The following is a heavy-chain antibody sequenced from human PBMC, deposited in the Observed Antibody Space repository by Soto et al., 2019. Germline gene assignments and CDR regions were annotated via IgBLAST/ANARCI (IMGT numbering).Heavy chain of an antibody. D-gene: IGHD2-15*01. Sequence: PSETLSLTCAVYGGSFSGYYWGWIRQPPGKGLEWIGSIFYSGSTYYNPSLKSRVTISVDTSKNQFSLKLSSVTAADTAVYYCARHLTYCSAGSCYSDFPYYGMDVWGQGTTVTVSS. CDR2: IFYSGST. V-gene: IGHV4-39*01. CDR1: GGSFSGYY. CDR3: ARHLTYCSAGSCYSDFPYYGMDV. J-gene: IGHJ6*02.